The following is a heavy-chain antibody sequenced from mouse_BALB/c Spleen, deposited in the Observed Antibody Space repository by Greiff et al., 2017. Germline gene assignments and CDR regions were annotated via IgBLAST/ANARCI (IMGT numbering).Heavy chain of an antibody. Sequence: EVKLMESGGGLVQPGGSLRLSCATSGFTFTDYYMSWVRQPPGKALEWLGFIRNKANGYTTEYSASVKGRFTISRDNSQSILYLQMNTLRAEDSATYYCARDGPVYGSSYWGYFDVWGAGTTVTVSS. CDR3: ARDGPVYGSSYWGYFDV. V-gene: IGHV7-3*02. CDR1: GFTFTDYY. CDR2: IRNKANGYTT. D-gene: IGHD1-1*01. J-gene: IGHJ1*01.